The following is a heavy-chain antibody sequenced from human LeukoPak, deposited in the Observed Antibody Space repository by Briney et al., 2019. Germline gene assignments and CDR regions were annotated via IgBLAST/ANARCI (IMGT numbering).Heavy chain of an antibody. J-gene: IGHJ6*03. CDR1: GFTFGDYA. CDR3: AKDGKVVGYYYYYYMDV. V-gene: IGHV3-9*01. D-gene: IGHD2-15*01. Sequence: GGSLRLSCAASGFTFGDYAMHWVRQAPGKGVEWVSGISSNSGSIGYADSVKGRFTISRDNAKNSLYLQMNSLRAEDTALYYCAKDGKVVGYYYYYYMDVWGKGTTVTVSS. CDR2: ISSNSGSI.